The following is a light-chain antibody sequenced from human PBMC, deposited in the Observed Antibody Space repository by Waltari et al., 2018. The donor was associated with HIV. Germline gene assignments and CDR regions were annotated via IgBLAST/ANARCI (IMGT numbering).Light chain of an antibody. J-gene: IGLJ3*02. V-gene: IGLV3-25*03. CDR3: QSADISDYYRVL. CDR1: ALPNQY. CDR2: KDS. Sequence: SYELTQPPSVSVSPGQTARIHCPGDALPNQYAYWYQQKPGQAPVLMIYKDSQRPSGIPERFSGSTSGTTVTLTISGVQAEDEADYYCQSADISDYYRVLFGGGTKLTVL.